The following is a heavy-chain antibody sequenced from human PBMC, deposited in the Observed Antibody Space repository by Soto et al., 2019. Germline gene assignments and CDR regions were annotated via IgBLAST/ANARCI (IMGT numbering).Heavy chain of an antibody. CDR2: IYHSGST. CDR1: GGSISSGGYS. CDR3: ARDKLEGNWFDP. J-gene: IGHJ5*02. V-gene: IGHV4-30-2*01. Sequence: SETLSLTCAVSGGSISSGGYSWNWIRQPPGKGLEWIGYIYHSGSTLYNPSLKSRVTISVDKSKNQFSLKLTSVTAADTAVYYCARDKLEGNWFDPSGQGTLVTVSS.